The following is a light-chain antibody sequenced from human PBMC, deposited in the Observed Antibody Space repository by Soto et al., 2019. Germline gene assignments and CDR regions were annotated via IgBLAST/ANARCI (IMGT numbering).Light chain of an antibody. CDR2: GAS. CDR3: QKYGSSPAT. V-gene: IGKV3-20*01. CDR1: QSVSSSY. J-gene: IGKJ4*01. Sequence: EIVLTQSPGTLSLSPGERATLSCRASQSVSSSYLAWYQQKPGQAPRLLIYGASSRATGIPDRFSGSGSGSDFTLTISRLEPEDVAVYYCQKYGSSPATFGGGTKVEIK.